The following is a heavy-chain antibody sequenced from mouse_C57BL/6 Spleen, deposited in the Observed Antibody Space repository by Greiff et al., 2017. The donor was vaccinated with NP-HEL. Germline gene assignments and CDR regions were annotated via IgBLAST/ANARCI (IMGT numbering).Heavy chain of an antibody. V-gene: IGHV14-3*01. CDR1: GFNIKNTY. D-gene: IGHD1-1*01. Sequence: VQLQQSVAELVRPGASVKLSCTASGFNIKNTYMHWVKQRPEQGLEWIGRIDPANGNTTYAPKFQGKATITADTSSNTAYLQLSSLTSEDTAIYYCASPYYYGSSGFAYWGQGTLVTVSA. CDR3: ASPYYYGSSGFAY. CDR2: IDPANGNT. J-gene: IGHJ3*01.